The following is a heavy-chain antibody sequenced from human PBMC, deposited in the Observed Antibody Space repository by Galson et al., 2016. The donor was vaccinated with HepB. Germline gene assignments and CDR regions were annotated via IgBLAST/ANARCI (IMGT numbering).Heavy chain of an antibody. CDR2: ISYDESSK. V-gene: IGHV3-30-3*01. CDR1: GITLNTYS. J-gene: IGHJ6*04. CDR3: ARDWGDLDYHYYGMDV. Sequence: SLRLSCAASGITLNTYSMHWVRQAPGKGLEWVAVISYDESSKFYADSVKGRFSISRDNSNNTLYLQMDSLRAEDTAVYYCARDWGDLDYHYYGMDVWGKGTTVTVSS. D-gene: IGHD3-16*01.